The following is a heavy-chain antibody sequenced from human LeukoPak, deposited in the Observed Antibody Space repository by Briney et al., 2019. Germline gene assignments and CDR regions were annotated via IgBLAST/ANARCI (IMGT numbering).Heavy chain of an antibody. Sequence: SQTLSLTCAISGVTFSSNGVTWNWLSPCPWLGLEWLVRTYYRSKLYNDYAEFVKSRIAVQPDTSNNQSSLQLNAVAPEDTAVYYCARGNYNFDYWGQGTLVTVSS. CDR1: GVTFSSNGVT. D-gene: IGHD1-7*01. J-gene: IGHJ4*02. CDR2: TYYRSKLYN. CDR3: ARGNYNFDY. V-gene: IGHV6-1*01.